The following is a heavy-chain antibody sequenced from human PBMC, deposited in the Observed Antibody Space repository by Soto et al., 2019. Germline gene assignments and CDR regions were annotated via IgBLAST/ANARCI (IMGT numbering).Heavy chain of an antibody. J-gene: IGHJ5*01. CDR1: GFSLSTNGVA. CDR2: IYWDDDK. Sequence: QITLKESGPTLVKPTQSLTLTCTVSGFSLSTNGVAVGWIRQPPGKALEWLALIYWDDDKRYRPSLKSRLTIAKDTSKNQVVLTMKNMDPVDTATYYCAQRVKKSVRGFWCDPWGLGALVTVSS. V-gene: IGHV2-5*02. D-gene: IGHD3-22*01. CDR3: AQRVKKSVRGFWCDP.